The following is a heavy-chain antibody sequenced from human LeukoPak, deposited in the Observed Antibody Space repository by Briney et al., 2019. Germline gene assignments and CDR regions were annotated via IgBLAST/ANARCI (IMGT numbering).Heavy chain of an antibody. V-gene: IGHV1-69*05. D-gene: IGHD1-7*01. Sequence: SVKVSCKASGGTFSSYAISWVRQAPGQGLEWMGGIIPIFGTANYAQKFQGRVTITTDESTSTAYMELSSLRSEDAAVYYCARDNYAGANWFDPWGQGTLVTVSS. CDR1: GGTFSSYA. J-gene: IGHJ5*02. CDR2: IIPIFGTA. CDR3: ARDNYAGANWFDP.